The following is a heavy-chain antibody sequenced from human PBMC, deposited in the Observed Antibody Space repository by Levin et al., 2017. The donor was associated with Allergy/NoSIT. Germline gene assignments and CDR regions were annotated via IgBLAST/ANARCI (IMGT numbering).Heavy chain of an antibody. Sequence: GGSLRLSCTGSGFTFGDYAMSWVRQAPGKGLEWVGFIRNKAHGGPTEYAASVNGRLTISRDDSKSIAYLQMNSLKTEDTAVYFCARGGPPNYDYNWGSYRDGYFDYWGQGTLVTVSS. CDR3: ARGGPPNYDYNWGSYRDGYFDY. D-gene: IGHD3-16*02. V-gene: IGHV3-49*04. CDR1: GFTFGDYA. CDR2: IRNKAHGGPT. J-gene: IGHJ4*02.